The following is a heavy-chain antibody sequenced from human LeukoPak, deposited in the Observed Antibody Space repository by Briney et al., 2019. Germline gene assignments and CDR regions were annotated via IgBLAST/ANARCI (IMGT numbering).Heavy chain of an antibody. J-gene: IGHJ5*02. D-gene: IGHD1-26*01. V-gene: IGHV1-18*01. CDR3: ARNGQWELANWFDP. Sequence: ASVKVSCKASGYTFTSYGISWVRQAPGQGLEWMGWISAYNGNTNYAQKLQGRVTMTTDTSTSTAYVELRSLRSDDTAVYYCARNGQWELANWFDPWGQGTLVTVSS. CDR1: GYTFTSYG. CDR2: ISAYNGNT.